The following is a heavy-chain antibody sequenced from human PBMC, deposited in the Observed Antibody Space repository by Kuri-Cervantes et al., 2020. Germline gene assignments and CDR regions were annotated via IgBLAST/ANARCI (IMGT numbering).Heavy chain of an antibody. V-gene: IGHV1-18*04. D-gene: IGHD4-17*01. J-gene: IGHJ3*02. CDR1: GYTFTYRY. CDR2: ISAYNGNT. CDR3: ARVYGDYELGI. Sequence: ASVKVSCKASGYTFTYRYLHWVRQAPGQGLEWMGWISAYNGNTNYAQKFQGRVTMTTDTSTSTAYMELSSLRSEDTAVYYCARVYGDYELGIWGQGTMVTVSS.